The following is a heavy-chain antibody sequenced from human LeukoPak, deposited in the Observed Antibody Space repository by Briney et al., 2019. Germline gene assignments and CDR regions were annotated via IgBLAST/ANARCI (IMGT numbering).Heavy chain of an antibody. Sequence: GESLKISCKGSGYSFTTCWIGWVRQMPGKGLEWMGIIYPGDPDTRYSPSFQGQVTISADKSISTAYLQWSSLKASDTAMYYCARSEMATVLSQDYWGQGTLVTVSS. V-gene: IGHV5-51*01. J-gene: IGHJ4*02. D-gene: IGHD5-24*01. CDR3: ARSEMATVLSQDY. CDR1: GYSFTTCW. CDR2: IYPGDPDT.